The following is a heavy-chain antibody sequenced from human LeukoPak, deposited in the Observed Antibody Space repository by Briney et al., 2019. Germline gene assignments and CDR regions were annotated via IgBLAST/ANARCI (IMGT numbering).Heavy chain of an antibody. J-gene: IGHJ4*02. CDR2: ISSSGSNI. CDR1: GFTFSDYY. D-gene: IGHD4-11*01. CDR3: ASHYRNLDY. Sequence: PGGSLRLSCAASGFTFSDYYMSWIRQAPGKGLEWVSYISSSGSNIYYADSVKGRLTISRDNAKNSLYLQMNSLRAEDTAVYNCASHYRNLDYWGQGTLVTVSS. V-gene: IGHV3-11*01.